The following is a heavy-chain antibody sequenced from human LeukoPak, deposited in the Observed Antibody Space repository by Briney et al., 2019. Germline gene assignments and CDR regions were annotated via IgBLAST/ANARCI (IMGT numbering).Heavy chain of an antibody. CDR3: ARATVTTGIFLGSMDV. J-gene: IGHJ6*02. V-gene: IGHV1-69*13. CDR1: GGTFRTHA. Sequence: ASVKVSCKASGGTFRTHAISGVRQAPGQGLEWMGGIINMLGTANYAQRFQGRVTITADESTRTVYMELSSLRSEDTAVYYCARATVTTGIFLGSMDVWGQGTTVIVSS. CDR2: IINMLGTA. D-gene: IGHD4-17*01.